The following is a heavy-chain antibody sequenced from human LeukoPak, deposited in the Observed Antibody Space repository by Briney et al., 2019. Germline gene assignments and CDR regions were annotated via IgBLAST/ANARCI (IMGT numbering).Heavy chain of an antibody. CDR2: IRYDGSNK. D-gene: IGHD2-21*01. V-gene: IGHV3-30*02. Sequence: GGSLRLSCAASGFTFSSYGMHWVRQAPGKGLEWVAFIRYDGSNKYYADSVKGRFTISRDNSKNTLYLQMNSLRAEDTAVYYCAKDACGGDCTEYYFDYWGQGTLVTVSS. CDR3: AKDACGGDCTEYYFDY. J-gene: IGHJ4*02. CDR1: GFTFSSYG.